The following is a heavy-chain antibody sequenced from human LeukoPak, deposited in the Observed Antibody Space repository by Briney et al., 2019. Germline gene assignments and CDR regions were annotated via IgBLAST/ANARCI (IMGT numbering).Heavy chain of an antibody. D-gene: IGHD6-13*01. CDR2: IYASGNT. CDR1: GASISSSNYY. Sequence: SETLSLTCAVSGASISSSNYYWGWVRQSPGKGLEWIGNIYASGNTYYNASLKSRVTMYIDTSKNQFSLKLSSVTAADTTVYYCARGLAAAGTYYYYYYYMDVWGKGTTVTVSS. V-gene: IGHV4-39*07. CDR3: ARGLAAAGTYYYYYYYMDV. J-gene: IGHJ6*03.